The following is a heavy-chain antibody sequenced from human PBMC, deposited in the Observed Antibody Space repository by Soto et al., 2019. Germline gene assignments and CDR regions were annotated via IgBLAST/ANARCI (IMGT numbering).Heavy chain of an antibody. J-gene: IGHJ4*02. CDR3: AXLCRWSGFYCWGPRGFDF. V-gene: IGHV4-34*01. D-gene: IGHD3-3*01. Sequence: PSETLSLTCGVHGGSFNGYYCTWIRQAPWKGLYLIGEINHIKITNYNPSLKNRVTISFDTSNSHISLDLRSVTASYTFVYYCAXLCRWSGFYCWGPRGFDFWGPGTLVTVSS. CDR2: INHIKIT. CDR1: GGSFNGYY.